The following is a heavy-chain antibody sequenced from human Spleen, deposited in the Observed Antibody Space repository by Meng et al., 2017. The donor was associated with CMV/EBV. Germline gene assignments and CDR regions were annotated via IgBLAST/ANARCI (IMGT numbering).Heavy chain of an antibody. CDR3: ARGISMIVGDGLYHWVDP. Sequence: TFTSYEINWVRQATGQGLEWMGWMNPNSGNTGYAQKFKGRVTITRNTSINTAYMELSSLRSEDTAVYYCARGISMIVGDGLYHWVDPWGQGTLVTVSS. D-gene: IGHD3-22*01. CDR2: MNPNSGNT. CDR1: TFTSYE. V-gene: IGHV1-8*03. J-gene: IGHJ5*02.